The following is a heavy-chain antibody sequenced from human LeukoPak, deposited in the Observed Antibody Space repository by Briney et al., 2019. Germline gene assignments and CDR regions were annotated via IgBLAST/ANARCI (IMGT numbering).Heavy chain of an antibody. J-gene: IGHJ4*02. Sequence: ASVMVSCKASGYTFSNYGISWVRQAPGLGLEWMGWTSYNGNTNYAQKLQDRVTMTTDTPTTTAYMELRGLESDDTAVYYCARHSGSGWQALGYWGQGTLVTVSS. CDR3: ARHSGSGWQALGY. V-gene: IGHV1-18*04. CDR1: GYTFSNYG. D-gene: IGHD6-19*01. CDR2: TSYNGNT.